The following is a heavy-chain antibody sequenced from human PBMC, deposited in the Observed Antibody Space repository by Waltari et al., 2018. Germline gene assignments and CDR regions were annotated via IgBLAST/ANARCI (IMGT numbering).Heavy chain of an antibody. CDR1: GGSISSGSYY. CDR3: AREEDDHDISAYHF. J-gene: IGHJ4*02. CDR2: IYTSGST. V-gene: IGHV4-61*09. Sequence: QVQLQESGPGLVKPSQTLSLTCSVSGGSISSGSYYWSWIRQPARKGLEWIGHIYTSGSTNYNPSLESRVTISVDTSKNQFSLKLSSVTAADTAVYYCAREEDDHDISAYHFWGQGTLVTVSS. D-gene: IGHD3-22*01.